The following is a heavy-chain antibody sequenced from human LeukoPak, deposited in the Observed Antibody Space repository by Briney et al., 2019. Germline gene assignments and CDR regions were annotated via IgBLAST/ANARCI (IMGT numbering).Heavy chain of an antibody. J-gene: IGHJ4*02. CDR2: IRYDGTSK. D-gene: IGHD2-8*01. Sequence: GGSLRLSCAASGFTFVNYGMHWVRQAPGKGLEWVAFIRYDGTSKYYADSVKGRFTISRDKSKNTLYLQMDSLRTEDTAVYYCARDVCFDACSPYFDYWGQGTLVTVSS. V-gene: IGHV3-30*02. CDR3: ARDVCFDACSPYFDY. CDR1: GFTFVNYG.